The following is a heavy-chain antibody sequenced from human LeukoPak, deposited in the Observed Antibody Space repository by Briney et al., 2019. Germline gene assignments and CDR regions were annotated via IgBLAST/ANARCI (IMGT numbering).Heavy chain of an antibody. CDR3: ARDLGYSGFDWAP. CDR2: IYYSGST. Sequence: PSETLSLTCTVSGGSISSSSYYWGWIRQPPGKGLEWIGSIYYSGSTYYNPSLKSRATISVDTSKNQFSLKLSSVTAADAAVYYCARDLGYSGFDWAPWGQGTLVTVSS. J-gene: IGHJ5*02. V-gene: IGHV4-39*07. D-gene: IGHD5-12*01. CDR1: GGSISSSSYY.